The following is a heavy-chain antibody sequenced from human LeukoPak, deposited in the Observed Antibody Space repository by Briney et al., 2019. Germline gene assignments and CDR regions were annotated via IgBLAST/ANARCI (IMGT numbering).Heavy chain of an antibody. V-gene: IGHV4-59*01. J-gene: IGHJ6*03. CDR1: GGSISNNY. CDR2: LYYSGST. CDR3: ARVTRAAAVGGYYYYYMDV. D-gene: IGHD6-13*01. Sequence: SETLSLTCTVSGGSISNNYWSWVRQSPGKGLEWIGYLYYSGSTNYNPSLKSRVTISVDTSKNQFSLKLSSVTAADTAVYYCARVTRAAAVGGYYYYYMDVWGRGTTVTISS.